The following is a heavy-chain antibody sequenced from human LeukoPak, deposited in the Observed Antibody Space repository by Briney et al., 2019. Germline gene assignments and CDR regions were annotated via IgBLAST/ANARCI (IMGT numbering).Heavy chain of an antibody. J-gene: IGHJ4*02. Sequence: SVKVSCKASGGTFSSYAIRWVRQAPGQGLEWMGRIIPILGIANYAQKFQGRVTITADKSTSTAYMELSSLRSEDTAVYYCAREMRQQLVLGRIDYWGQGTLVTVSS. CDR3: AREMRQQLVLGRIDY. D-gene: IGHD6-13*01. CDR1: GGTFSSYA. CDR2: IIPILGIA. V-gene: IGHV1-69*04.